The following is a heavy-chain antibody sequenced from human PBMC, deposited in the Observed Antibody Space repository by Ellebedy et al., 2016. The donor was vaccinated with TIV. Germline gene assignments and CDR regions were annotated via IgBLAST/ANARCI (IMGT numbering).Heavy chain of an antibody. J-gene: IGHJ5*02. CDR3: ARQSIAAAGIGGWFNP. CDR1: GYSFTSYW. D-gene: IGHD6-13*01. CDR2: IYPGDSDT. V-gene: IGHV5-51*01. Sequence: GESLKISXKGSGYSFTSYWIGWVRQMPGKGLEWMGIIYPGDSDTRYSPSFQGQVTISADKSISTAYLQWSSLKASDTAMYYCARQSIAAAGIGGWFNPWGQGTLVTVSS.